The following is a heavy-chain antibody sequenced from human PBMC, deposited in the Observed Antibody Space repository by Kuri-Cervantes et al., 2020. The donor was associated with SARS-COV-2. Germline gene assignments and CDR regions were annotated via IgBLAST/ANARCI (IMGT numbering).Heavy chain of an antibody. D-gene: IGHD5-24*01. CDR1: GFTFRAYG. Sequence: GGSLRLSCAASGFTFRAYGMHWVRQPPGKGLEWMAVIWYDGRKTYYADSVRGRFTISRDNSKNTLYLQMNSLRVEDTAVYYCASVSTMGVSLDWGQGTLVTVSS. CDR2: IWYDGRKT. V-gene: IGHV3-33*08. CDR3: ASVSTMGVSLD. J-gene: IGHJ4*02.